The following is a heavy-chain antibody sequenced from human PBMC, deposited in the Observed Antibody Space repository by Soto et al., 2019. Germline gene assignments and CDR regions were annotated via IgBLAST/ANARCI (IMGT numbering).Heavy chain of an antibody. V-gene: IGHV3-7*01. CDR2: IKEDGNGR. Sequence: EVQLVESGGALVQPGGSLRLSCAASGFIFDTYWMTWVRQAPGKGLEWVANIKEDGNGRYYVDSLKGRFTISRDNAKNSLYLEINIMRAEDSAVYYCARGVYSSVWDPDYSAYWGQGTLVTVSS. D-gene: IGHD6-19*01. CDR3: ARGVYSSVWDPDYSAY. CDR1: GFIFDTYW. J-gene: IGHJ4*02.